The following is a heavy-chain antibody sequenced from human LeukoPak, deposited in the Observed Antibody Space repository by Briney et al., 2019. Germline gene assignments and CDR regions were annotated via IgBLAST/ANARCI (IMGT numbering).Heavy chain of an antibody. CDR1: GGSISSSSYY. V-gene: IGHV4-61*01. D-gene: IGHD3-10*01. CDR3: ARENTMVRGAFDASDI. Sequence: PSETLSLTCTVSGGSISSSSYYWSWIRQPPGKGFDWIVHIYYSGSTNYNPSLKSLITILVDTSNNLFSLRLNSVTAADTAVYYCARENTMVRGAFDASDIWGQGTMVTVSS. J-gene: IGHJ3*02. CDR2: IYYSGST.